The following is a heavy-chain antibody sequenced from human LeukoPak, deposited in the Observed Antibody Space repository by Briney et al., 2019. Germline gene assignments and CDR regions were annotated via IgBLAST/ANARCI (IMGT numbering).Heavy chain of an antibody. CDR1: GGSINSGSYY. J-gene: IGHJ4*02. CDR2: IYYSGST. CDR3: ARRPMVRGDPFDY. D-gene: IGHD3-10*01. Sequence: SETLSLTCTVSGGSINSGSYYWGRIRQPPGKGLEWIGNIYYSGSTYYNPSLKSRVTISVDTSKNQFSLKLSSVTAADTAVYHCARRPMVRGDPFDYWGQGTLVTVSS. V-gene: IGHV4-39*01.